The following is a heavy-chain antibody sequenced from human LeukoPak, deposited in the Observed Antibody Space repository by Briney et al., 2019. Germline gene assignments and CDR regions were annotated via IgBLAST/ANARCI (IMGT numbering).Heavy chain of an antibody. D-gene: IGHD3-10*01. CDR2: IYYSGST. CDR3: ARVGITMVRGVIIKNYFDY. V-gene: IGHV4-59*12. J-gene: IGHJ4*02. Sequence: PSETLSLTCTVSGVSISSYYWSWIRQPPGRGLEWIGYIYYSGSTNYNPSLKSRVTISVDTSKNQFSLKLSSVTAADTAVYYCARVGITMVRGVIIKNYFDYWGQGTLVTVSS. CDR1: GVSISSYY.